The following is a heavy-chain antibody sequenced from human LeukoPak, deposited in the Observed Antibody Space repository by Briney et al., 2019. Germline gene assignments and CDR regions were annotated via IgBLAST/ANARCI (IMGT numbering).Heavy chain of an antibody. Sequence: SETLSLTCAVYGRSFSGYYWSWIRQPPGKGLEWIGYIYYTGSTNYNPSLKSRVTISVDTSKNQFSLKLSSLTAADTAVYYCARGAGDSRRIDLHLQHWGQGTLVTVSS. D-gene: IGHD3-22*01. CDR3: ARGAGDSRRIDLHLQH. CDR2: IYYTGST. V-gene: IGHV4-59*01. CDR1: GRSFSGYY. J-gene: IGHJ1*01.